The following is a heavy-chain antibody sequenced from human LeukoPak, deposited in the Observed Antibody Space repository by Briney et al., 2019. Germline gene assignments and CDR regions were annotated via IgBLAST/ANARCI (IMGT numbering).Heavy chain of an antibody. CDR3: AKDEGGSYSAFDY. CDR2: ISYDGSNK. CDR1: GFTFSSYG. D-gene: IGHD1-26*01. V-gene: IGHV3-30*18. Sequence: PGGSLRLSCAASGFTFSSYGMHWVRQAPGKGLERVAVISYDGSNKYYADSVKGRFTISRDNSKNTLYLQMNSLRAEDTAVYYCAKDEGGSYSAFDYWGQGTLVTVSS. J-gene: IGHJ4*02.